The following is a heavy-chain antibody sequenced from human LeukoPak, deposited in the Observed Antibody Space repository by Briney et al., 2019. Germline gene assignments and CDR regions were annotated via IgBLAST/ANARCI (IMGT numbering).Heavy chain of an antibody. CDR3: ARDGGWAVRGADY. CDR1: GLTFSDYW. Sequence: GGSLRLSCAASGLTFSDYWMTWVRQAPGKGLEWVANIKQDGSEKYYVDSVKGRFTISRDNAKNSLYLQMNSLRAEDTAVYYCARDGGWAVRGADYWGQGTLVTVSS. J-gene: IGHJ4*02. D-gene: IGHD3-10*01. CDR2: IKQDGSEK. V-gene: IGHV3-7*01.